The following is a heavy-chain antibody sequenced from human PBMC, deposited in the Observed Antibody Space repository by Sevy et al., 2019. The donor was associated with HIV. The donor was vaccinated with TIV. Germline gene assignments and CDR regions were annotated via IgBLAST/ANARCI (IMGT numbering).Heavy chain of an antibody. CDR3: ARHPSITMVRGVITKGKGTRQSNWFDP. CDR2: IYYSGST. CDR1: GGSISSSSYY. J-gene: IGHJ5*02. V-gene: IGHV4-39*01. D-gene: IGHD3-10*01. Sequence: SETLSLTCTVSGGSISSSSYYWGWIRQPPGKGLEWIGSIYYSGSTYYNPSLKSRVTISVDTSKNQFSLKLSSVTAADTAVYYCARHPSITMVRGVITKGKGTRQSNWFDPWGQGTLVTVSS.